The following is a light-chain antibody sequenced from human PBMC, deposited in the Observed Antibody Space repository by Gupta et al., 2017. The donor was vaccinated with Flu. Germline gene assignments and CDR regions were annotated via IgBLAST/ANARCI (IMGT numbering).Light chain of an antibody. CDR2: EVS. CDR3: SSYTISITVV. CDR1: SSDVGGYNY. Sequence: QSALTQPASVSGSPGQSITIYCTGTSSDVGGYNYVSWYQQHPGKAPKLMIYEVSKRPSGVSNLFSGSKSGNTASLTISGLQAEDEADYYCSSYTISITVVFGGGTKLTVL. V-gene: IGLV2-14*01. J-gene: IGLJ2*01.